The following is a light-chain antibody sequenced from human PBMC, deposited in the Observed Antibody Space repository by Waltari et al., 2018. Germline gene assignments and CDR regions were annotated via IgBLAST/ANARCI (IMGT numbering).Light chain of an antibody. CDR1: QDIGNF. Sequence: DVQMTQSPSSLSASVGDRVTITCQACQDIGNFLNWYQQKPGRAPQLLVYDASNLQTGVPSRFSGSGSGTDFTFTISSLQPEDVATYSCQQYNNLPITFGQGTRLEI. CDR2: DAS. CDR3: QQYNNLPIT. J-gene: IGKJ5*01. V-gene: IGKV1-33*01.